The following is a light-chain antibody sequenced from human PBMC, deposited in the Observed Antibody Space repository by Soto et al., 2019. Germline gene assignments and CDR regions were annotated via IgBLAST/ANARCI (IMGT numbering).Light chain of an antibody. CDR1: QTISSW. V-gene: IGKV1-5*01. J-gene: IGKJ1*01. Sequence: DIQMTQSPSTLSASVGDRVTITCRASQTISSWLAWYQQLPGKAPKLLIYDAYTLETGVPSRFSGSGSGTDFTLTISSLQADDFATYYCQQYDSYSCTFGQGTTVDIK. CDR2: DAY. CDR3: QQYDSYSCT.